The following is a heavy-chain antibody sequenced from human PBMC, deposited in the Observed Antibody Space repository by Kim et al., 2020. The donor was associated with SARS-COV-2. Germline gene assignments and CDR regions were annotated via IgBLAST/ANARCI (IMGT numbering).Heavy chain of an antibody. D-gene: IGHD3-10*01. V-gene: IGHV3-53*01. J-gene: IGHJ6*02. Sequence: GGSLRLSCAASGFTVSSNYMSWVRQAPGKGLEWFSLIYSGGSTYYADSVKGRFTISRDNSKNTVYLQMNSLRAEDTAVYYCASVSWFGEGYYGMDVWGHGTTVTVSS. CDR1: GFTVSSNY. CDR2: IYSGGST. CDR3: ASVSWFGEGYYGMDV.